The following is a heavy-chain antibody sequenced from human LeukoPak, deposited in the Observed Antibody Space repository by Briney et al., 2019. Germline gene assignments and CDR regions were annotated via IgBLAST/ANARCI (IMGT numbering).Heavy chain of an antibody. V-gene: IGHV3-66*02. D-gene: IGHD3-16*01. CDR1: GLTVSNNY. CDR3: ASYDGRAAYFEY. J-gene: IGHJ4*02. CDR2: IFPGGIT. Sequence: GGSLRLSCAASGLTVSNNYMSWVRQAPGKGLEWVSVIFPGGITYYADSVRGRFSISRDSSKNTVHLQMSSLRPEDTAVYYCASYDGRAAYFEYWGQGALATVSS.